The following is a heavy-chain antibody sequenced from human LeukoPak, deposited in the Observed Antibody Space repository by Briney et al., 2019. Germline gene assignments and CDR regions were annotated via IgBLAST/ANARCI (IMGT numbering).Heavy chain of an antibody. V-gene: IGHV1-24*01. CDR1: GYTLTELS. Sequence: ASVKVSCKVSGYTLTELSMHWVRQAPGKGLEWMGGFDPEDGETIYAQKFQGRVTMTEDTSTDTAYMELSRLRSEDTAVYYCATPTRGYSYGQGHYYYYGMDVWGQGTTVNVSS. J-gene: IGHJ6*02. D-gene: IGHD5-18*01. CDR2: FDPEDGET. CDR3: ATPTRGYSYGQGHYYYYGMDV.